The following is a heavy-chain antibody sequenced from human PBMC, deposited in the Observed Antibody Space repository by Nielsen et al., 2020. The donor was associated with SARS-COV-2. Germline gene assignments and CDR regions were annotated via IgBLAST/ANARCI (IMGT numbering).Heavy chain of an antibody. D-gene: IGHD6-19*01. CDR2: ISYDGSNK. J-gene: IGHJ4*02. V-gene: IGHV3-30*03. Sequence: GESLKISCAASGFTFSRYGMHWVRQAPGKGLEWVAVISYDGSNKYYADSVKGRFTISRDNAKNSLYLQMNSLRAEDTAVYYCARDSGWEGSGWTFDYRGQGTLVTVSS. CDR3: ARDSGWEGSGWTFDY. CDR1: GFTFSRYG.